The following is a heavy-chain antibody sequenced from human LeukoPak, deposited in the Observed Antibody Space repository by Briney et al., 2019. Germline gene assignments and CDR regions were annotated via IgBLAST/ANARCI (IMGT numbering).Heavy chain of an antibody. CDR1: GFSFSSYA. J-gene: IGHJ4*02. V-gene: IGHV3-33*01. CDR2: VWYDGNNK. CDR3: ARGAGVAAVSFHS. Sequence: GGSLRLSCAASGFSFSSYAIHWVRQAPGKGLEWATIVWYDGNNKYYADSVKGRFTVSRDNSGKMVYLQMYSLRPEDTAVYYCARGAGVAAVSFHSWGQGTMVIVSS. D-gene: IGHD3-3*01.